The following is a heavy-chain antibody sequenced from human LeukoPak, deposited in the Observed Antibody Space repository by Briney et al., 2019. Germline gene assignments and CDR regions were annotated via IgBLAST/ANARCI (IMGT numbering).Heavy chain of an antibody. CDR3: ARHEGSRAYYPHAFDI. J-gene: IGHJ3*02. V-gene: IGHV4-59*08. CDR2: LQYSGTI. Sequence: PSETLSLTCTVSGGSISSYYWSWIRQPPGKGLEWIGYLQYSGTIKYNPSLRSRVTISVDTSKNQFSLKLTSVTAADMAVYYCARHEGSRAYYPHAFDIWGQRTMVTVSS. D-gene: IGHD3-22*01. CDR1: GGSISSYY.